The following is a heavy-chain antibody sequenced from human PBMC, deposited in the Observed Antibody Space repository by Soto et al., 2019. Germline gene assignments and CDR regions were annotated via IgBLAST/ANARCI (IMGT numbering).Heavy chain of an antibody. V-gene: IGHV3-30*18. CDR1: GFTFSSYG. J-gene: IGHJ4*02. Sequence: QVQLVESGGGVVQPGRSLRLSCAASGFTFSSYGMHWVRQAPGKGLEWVAVISYDGSNKYYADSVKGRFTISRDNSKNTLYLQMKSLRAEDTAVYYCAKVGRSTSCPTVWGQGTLVTVSS. CDR2: ISYDGSNK. D-gene: IGHD2-2*01. CDR3: AKVGRSTSCPTV.